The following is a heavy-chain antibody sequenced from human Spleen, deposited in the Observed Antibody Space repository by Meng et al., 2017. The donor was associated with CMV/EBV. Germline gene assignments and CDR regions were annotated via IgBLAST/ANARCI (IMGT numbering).Heavy chain of an antibody. D-gene: IGHD1-26*01. CDR2: IYYSGSF. Sequence: SETLSLTCAVSGYSISNTDWWGWIRQSPGAGLEWIAYIYYSGSFYYNLSLQSRVTMSIDTSKNQFSLKLSSVAAGDTAIYYCARLSGGGGSRWGWFDPWGQGTLVTVSS. CDR3: ARLSGGGGSRWGWFDP. CDR1: GYSISNTDW. V-gene: IGHV4-28*05. J-gene: IGHJ5*02.